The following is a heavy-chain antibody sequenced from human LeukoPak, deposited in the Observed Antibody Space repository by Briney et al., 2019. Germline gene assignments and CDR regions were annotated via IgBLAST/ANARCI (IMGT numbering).Heavy chain of an antibody. Sequence: ASVKVSCKASGYTFTGYYMHWVRQAPGQGLEWMGWINPNSGGTNYAQKFQGRVTMTRDTSISTAYMGLSRLRSDDTAVYYCARALAPTYYYGSGIFDPWGQGTLVTVSS. V-gene: IGHV1-2*02. J-gene: IGHJ5*02. CDR3: ARALAPTYYYGSGIFDP. CDR2: INPNSGGT. CDR1: GYTFTGYY. D-gene: IGHD3-10*01.